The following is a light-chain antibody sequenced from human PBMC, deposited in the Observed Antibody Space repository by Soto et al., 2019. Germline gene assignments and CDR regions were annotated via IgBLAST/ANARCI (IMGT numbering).Light chain of an antibody. J-gene: IGKJ2*01. Sequence: EIVMTQSPATLSVSPGERVTLSCRASKGVSSNLAWYQQKPGQAPRLLIYDASTRATGVPVRFSGSGSGTEFTLTISSLQSEDFAVYYCQQYDNWPPKHTFGQGTKLEI. V-gene: IGKV3-15*01. CDR1: KGVSSN. CDR3: QQYDNWPPKHT. CDR2: DAS.